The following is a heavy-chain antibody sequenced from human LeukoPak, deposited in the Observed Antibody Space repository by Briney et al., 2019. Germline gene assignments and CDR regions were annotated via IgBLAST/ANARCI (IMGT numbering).Heavy chain of an antibody. V-gene: IGHV4-38-2*02. J-gene: IGHJ6*03. CDR2: IYHGGST. D-gene: IGHD5-18*01. CDR1: GYSISSGYY. CDR3: ARVRGYGRDYYYYYMDV. Sequence: SETLSLTCTVSGYSISSGYYWGWIRQPPGKGLEWIGEIYHGGSTNYNPSLKSRVTISVDKSKNQFSLKLSSVTAADTAVYYCARVRGYGRDYYYYYMDVWGKGTTVTVSS.